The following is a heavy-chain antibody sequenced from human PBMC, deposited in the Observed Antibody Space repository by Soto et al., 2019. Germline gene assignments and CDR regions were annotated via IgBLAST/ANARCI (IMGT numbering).Heavy chain of an antibody. CDR2: INSDGSST. V-gene: IGHV3-74*01. CDR3: ARDRTSSVYSSSWYY. Sequence: GGSLRLSCAASGFTFGSYWMHWVRQAPGKGLVWVSRINSDGSSTSYADSVKGRFTISRDNAKNTLYLQMNSLRAEDTAVYYCARDRTSSVYSSSWYYWGQGTLVTVSS. CDR1: GFTFGSYW. J-gene: IGHJ4*02. D-gene: IGHD6-13*01.